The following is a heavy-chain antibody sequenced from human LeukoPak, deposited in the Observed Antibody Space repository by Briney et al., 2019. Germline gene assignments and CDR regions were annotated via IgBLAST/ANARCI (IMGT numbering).Heavy chain of an antibody. V-gene: IGHV4-39*07. CDR3: AGGPSDWLQDY. CDR2: IYYSGST. D-gene: IGHD3/OR15-3a*01. J-gene: IGHJ4*02. Sequence: SETLSLTCTVSGGSISSSSYYWGWIRQPPGKGLEWIGSIYYSGSTYYNPSLKSRVTISVDTSKNQFSLKLSSVTAADTAVYYCAGGPSDWLQDYWGQGTLVTVSS. CDR1: GGSISSSSYY.